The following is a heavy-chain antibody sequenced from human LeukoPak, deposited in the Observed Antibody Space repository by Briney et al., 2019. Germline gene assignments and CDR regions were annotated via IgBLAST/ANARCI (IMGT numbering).Heavy chain of an antibody. CDR3: ARLYGSGSYYRH. CDR2: INQSGST. J-gene: IGHJ4*02. D-gene: IGHD3-10*01. CDR1: GGSFSGYY. Sequence: SETLSLTCVVYGGSFSGYYWSWIRQPPGKGLEWMGEINQSGSTNYNPSLKSRVTISVDTSKNQFSLRVSSVTAADTAVYYCARLYGSGSYYRHWGQGTLVTVSS. V-gene: IGHV4-34*01.